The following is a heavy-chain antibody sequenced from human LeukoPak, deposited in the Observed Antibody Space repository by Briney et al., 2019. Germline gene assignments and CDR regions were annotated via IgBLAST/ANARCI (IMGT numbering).Heavy chain of an antibody. D-gene: IGHD3-22*01. CDR1: GFTFSHYW. CDR2: INSDGSST. J-gene: IGHJ5*02. V-gene: IGHV3-74*01. Sequence: GGSLRLPCAASGFTFSHYWMHWVRQAPGKGLVWVSRINSDGSSTSYADSVKGRFTISRDNAKNTLYLQMNSLRDEDTAVYYCARVIVSTRLDPWGQGTLVTVSS. CDR3: ARVIVSTRLDP.